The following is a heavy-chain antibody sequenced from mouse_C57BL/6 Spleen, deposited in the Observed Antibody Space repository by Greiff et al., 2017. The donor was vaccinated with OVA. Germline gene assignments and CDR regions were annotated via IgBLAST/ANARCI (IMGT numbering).Heavy chain of an antibody. D-gene: IGHD1-1*01. Sequence: EVQLVESGPELVKPGASVKIPCKASGYTFTDYNMDWVKQSHGKSLEWIGDINPNNGGTIYNQKFKGKATLTVDKSSSTAYMELRSLTSEDTAGDDCARGEDYYGSRYFDVWGTGTTVTVSS. CDR1: GYTFTDYN. V-gene: IGHV1-18*01. CDR2: INPNNGGT. J-gene: IGHJ1*03. CDR3: ARGEDYYGSRYFDV.